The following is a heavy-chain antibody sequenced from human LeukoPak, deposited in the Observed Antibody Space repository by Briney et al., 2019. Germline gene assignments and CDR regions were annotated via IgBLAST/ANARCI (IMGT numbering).Heavy chain of an antibody. Sequence: GGSLRLSCAASGFTVSDHEMNWVRQAPGQGLEWVSYIRGGGSSIYYADSVRGRFTVSRDNAKNSLYLQMSSLRAEDTAVYYCARDLYYFGSGNYVPGLPDYWGQGTLVTVSS. J-gene: IGHJ4*02. CDR2: IRGGGSSI. CDR1: GFTVSDHE. V-gene: IGHV3-48*03. CDR3: ARDLYYFGSGNYVPGLPDY. D-gene: IGHD3-10*01.